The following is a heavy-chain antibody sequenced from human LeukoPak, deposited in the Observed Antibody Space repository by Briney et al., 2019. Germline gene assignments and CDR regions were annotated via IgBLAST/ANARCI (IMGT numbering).Heavy chain of an antibody. CDR1: GYTFTGYY. V-gene: IGHV1-2*02. CDR3: ARDDSQAGATTRYYYYMDV. Sequence: ASVKVSCKASGYTFTGYYMHWVRQAPGQGLEWMGWINPNSGDTNYAQKFQGRVTMTRDTSISTAYMELSRLRSDDTAVYYCARDDSQAGATTRYYYYMDVWGKGTTVTVSS. D-gene: IGHD1-26*01. J-gene: IGHJ6*03. CDR2: INPNSGDT.